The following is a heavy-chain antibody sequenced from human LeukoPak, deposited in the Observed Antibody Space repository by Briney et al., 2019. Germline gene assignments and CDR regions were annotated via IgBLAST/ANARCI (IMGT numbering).Heavy chain of an antibody. D-gene: IGHD4-17*01. J-gene: IGHJ5*02. CDR3: ARARRRSYGDYTWFDP. V-gene: IGHV4-34*01. CDR2: INHSGST. CDR1: GGSFSGYY. Sequence: SETLSLTCAVYGGSFSGYYWSWIRQPPGKGLEWIGEINHSGSTNYNPSLKSRVTISVDTSRNQFSLKLSSVTAADTAVYYCARARRRSYGDYTWFDPWGQGTLVTVSS.